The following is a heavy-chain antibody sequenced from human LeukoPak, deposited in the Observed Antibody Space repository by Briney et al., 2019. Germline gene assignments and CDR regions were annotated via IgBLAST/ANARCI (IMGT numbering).Heavy chain of an antibody. J-gene: IGHJ5*02. CDR2: IYYSGST. Sequence: SETLSLTCSVSGGSISSYYWSWIRQPPGKGLEWIGYIYYSGSTNYNPSLKSRVTISLDTSKSQFSLKLTSVTAADTAVYYCARAPIPYDRSRTDYRFDPWGQGALVTVAS. V-gene: IGHV4-59*01. CDR1: GGSISSYY. CDR3: ARAPIPYDRSRTDYRFDP. D-gene: IGHD3-16*01.